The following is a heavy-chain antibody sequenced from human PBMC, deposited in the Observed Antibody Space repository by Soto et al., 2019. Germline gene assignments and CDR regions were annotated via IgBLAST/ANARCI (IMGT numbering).Heavy chain of an antibody. V-gene: IGHV3-74*01. CDR3: ARGMDDFWSGYSYFYYYYGMDV. CDR2: INSDGSST. Sequence: GGSLRLSCAASGFTFSSYWMHWVRQAPGKGLVWVSRINSDGSSTSYADSVKGRFTISRDNAKNTLYLQMNSLRAEDTAVYYCARGMDDFWSGYSYFYYYYGMDVWGQGTTVTVSS. D-gene: IGHD3-3*01. CDR1: GFTFSSYW. J-gene: IGHJ6*02.